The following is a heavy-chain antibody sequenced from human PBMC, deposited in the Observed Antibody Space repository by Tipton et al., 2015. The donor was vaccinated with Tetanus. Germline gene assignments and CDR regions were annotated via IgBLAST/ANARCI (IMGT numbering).Heavy chain of an antibody. CDR1: GGSISNYY. Sequence: GLVKPSETLSLTCTVSGGSISNYYWSWIRQPPGKGLEWIGYIYYSGSTNYNPALKSRVTISVDTSKNQFSLNLSSVTAADTAVYYCARGTPLDYWGQGTLVTVSS. CDR3: ARGTPLDY. J-gene: IGHJ4*02. CDR2: IYYSGST. V-gene: IGHV4-59*01. D-gene: IGHD2-15*01.